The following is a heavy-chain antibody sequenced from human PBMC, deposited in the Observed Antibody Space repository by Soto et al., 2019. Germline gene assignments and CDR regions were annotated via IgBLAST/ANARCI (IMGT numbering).Heavy chain of an antibody. CDR2: ILYDGSKK. D-gene: IGHD3-16*01. CDR1: GVSRNTYG. J-gene: IGHJ4*02. CDR3: VRDLALMADY. V-gene: IGHV3-30*03. Sequence: PGGSLRVSCVASGVSRNTYGIYWVRQAPGKGLQWVAQILYDGSKKHYADSVRGRFTITRDNSKNTVYLQMDSLRVDDTAMYYCVRDLALMADYWGQGTLVTVSS.